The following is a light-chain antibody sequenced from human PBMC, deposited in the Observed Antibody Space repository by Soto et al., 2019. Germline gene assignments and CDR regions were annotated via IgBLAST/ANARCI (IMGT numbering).Light chain of an antibody. CDR1: QSIRSR. V-gene: IGKV1-5*03. Sequence: DIQMTQSPSTLSASVGDRVTITCRASQSIRSRLAWYQQKPGKAPKLLIYEASSLESGVPSRFSGRGSGTEFTLTITSLQPDDSATYYCQQCHSYSLTFGGGIKVDIK. J-gene: IGKJ4*01. CDR2: EAS. CDR3: QQCHSYSLT.